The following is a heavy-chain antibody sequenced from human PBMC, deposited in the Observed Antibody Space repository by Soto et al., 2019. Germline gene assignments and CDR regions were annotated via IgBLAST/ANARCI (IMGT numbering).Heavy chain of an antibody. CDR2: ISGSGGST. CDR3: AKGSYCTNGICYNY. V-gene: IGHV3-23*01. CDR1: GFTFSTYA. D-gene: IGHD2-8*01. J-gene: IGHJ4*02. Sequence: PGGSMRLSCAASGFTFSTYAMSWVRPAPGKGLEWVPAISGSGGSTYYADSVKGRFTISRDNSKNTLYLQMNSLRAEDTAVYYCAKGSYCTNGICYNYWGQGTLVTVSS.